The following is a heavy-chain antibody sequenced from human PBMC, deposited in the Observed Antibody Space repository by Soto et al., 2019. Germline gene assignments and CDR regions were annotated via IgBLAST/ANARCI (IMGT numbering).Heavy chain of an antibody. D-gene: IGHD3-22*01. J-gene: IGHJ5*02. CDR2: IYPGDSDT. CDR1: GYSFTSYW. CDR3: ARLKNYYDSSGYFLVHNWFDP. Sequence: GESLKISCKGSGYSFTSYWIGWVRQMPGKGLEWMGIIYPGDSDTRYSPSFQGQVTISADKSIGTAYLQWSSLKASDTAMYYCARLKNYYDSSGYFLVHNWFDPWGQGTLVTVSS. V-gene: IGHV5-51*01.